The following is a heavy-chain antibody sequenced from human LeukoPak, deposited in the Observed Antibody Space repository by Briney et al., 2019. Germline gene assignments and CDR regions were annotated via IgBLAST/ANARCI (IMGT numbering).Heavy chain of an antibody. CDR1: GDTFIDYY. CDR3: ARDKSCSNSSCGNSHMDV. Sequence: ASVKDSCMASGDTFIDYYMHWVRPTPGQGVEWMGWIKPNSGGTKYAQKLRGRVTMTRDTSNSTDYMELSGVRYDDTAVYYCARDKSCSNSSCGNSHMDVWGKGTTLTVSS. D-gene: IGHD2-2*01. J-gene: IGHJ6*03. CDR2: IKPNSGGT. V-gene: IGHV1-2*02.